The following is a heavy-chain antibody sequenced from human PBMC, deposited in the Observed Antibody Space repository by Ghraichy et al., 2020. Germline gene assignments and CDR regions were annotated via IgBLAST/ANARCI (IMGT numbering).Heavy chain of an antibody. Sequence: SETLSLTCAVYGGAFSGFYWTWVRQPPGKGLEWIGEINHSGSTNYNPSLKSRVTISIDMSKNQFSLKLSSVTAADTAIYYCARPNDDFRTKYHYMDVWGKGTPVTVSS. CDR3: ARPNDDFRTKYHYMDV. CDR1: GGAFSGFY. CDR2: INHSGST. D-gene: IGHD3-3*01. V-gene: IGHV4-34*01. J-gene: IGHJ6*03.